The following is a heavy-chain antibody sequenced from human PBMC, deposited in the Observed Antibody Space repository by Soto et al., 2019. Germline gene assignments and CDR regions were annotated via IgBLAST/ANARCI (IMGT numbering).Heavy chain of an antibody. D-gene: IGHD6-19*01. Sequence: EVQLLESGGGLVQPGGSLRLSCVASGFTFSSYAMSWVRQAPGKGLEWVSTVSTSGGNTYHADSVKVRFTISRSTSKNPQYLQVTSLTIAATAVYYCAKERGLRVAGEDYWGQGTLVTLSS. V-gene: IGHV3-23*01. CDR3: AKERGLRVAGEDY. J-gene: IGHJ4*02. CDR1: GFTFSSYA. CDR2: VSTSGGNT.